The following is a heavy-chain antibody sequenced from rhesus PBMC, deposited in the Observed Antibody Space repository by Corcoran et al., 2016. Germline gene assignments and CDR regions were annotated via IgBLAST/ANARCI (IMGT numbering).Heavy chain of an antibody. Sequence: EVQLVESGGGLVQPGGSLRLSCAASGFTFSSYGMSWVRPPPGKGLEWVSYISNGGGSTYYADSVKCRFNLSRDNSKNMLSLQMNSLRAEDTAVYYCAKVAGWQWADYWGQGVLVTVSS. CDR2: ISNGGGST. J-gene: IGHJ4*01. CDR3: AKVAGWQWADY. D-gene: IGHD5-24*01. CDR1: GFTFSSYG. V-gene: IGHV3S5*01.